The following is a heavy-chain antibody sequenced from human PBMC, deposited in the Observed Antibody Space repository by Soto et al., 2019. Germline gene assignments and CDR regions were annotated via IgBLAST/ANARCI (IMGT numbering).Heavy chain of an antibody. J-gene: IGHJ6*02. V-gene: IGHV1-69*12. Sequence: QVQLVQSGAEVKKPGSSLKVSCKASGGTFTNYAFSWVRQAPGQGPEWMGGIIPIFGTPDYAQKFQGRVIITADESTRTVSMELNSLRSDDTAVYYCARERSVGYCITTTCPKPFYYYAMDVWVQGTTVTVSS. D-gene: IGHD2-2*01. CDR1: GGTFTNYA. CDR2: IIPIFGTP. CDR3: ARERSVGYCITTTCPKPFYYYAMDV.